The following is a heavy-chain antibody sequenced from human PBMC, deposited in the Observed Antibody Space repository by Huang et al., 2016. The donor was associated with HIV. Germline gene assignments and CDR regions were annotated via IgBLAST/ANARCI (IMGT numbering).Heavy chain of an antibody. V-gene: IGHV3-30*18. CDR2: ISYEGSNK. D-gene: IGHD1-26*01. Sequence: VQLVESGGGVVQPGRSLRLACAASGFSFSTYGLHLGRQAPGKGLEWVAVISYEGSNKYYAHSVKGRFTISRDTSENKVYLQMNSLRHEDTAVYYCAKDGADEEWDIDYWGQGTLVTVSS. J-gene: IGHJ4*02. CDR3: AKDGADEEWDIDY. CDR1: GFSFSTYG.